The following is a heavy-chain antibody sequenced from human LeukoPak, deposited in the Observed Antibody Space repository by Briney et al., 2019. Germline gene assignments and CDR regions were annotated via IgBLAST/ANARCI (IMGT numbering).Heavy chain of an antibody. D-gene: IGHD5-24*01. CDR1: GITFSSHA. CDR3: AKGGAATMRDGYNYYYYYMEV. CDR2: ISGSGGHT. J-gene: IGHJ6*03. V-gene: IGHV3-23*01. Sequence: SGGSLRLSCAASGITFSSHAMSWVRQAAGKGREWVSLISGSGGHTYYGDSVKGRFTISRDNSTNRSYLQMNSLRPEDTAVYYCAKGGAATMRDGYNYYYYYMEVWGRGTTVTVSS.